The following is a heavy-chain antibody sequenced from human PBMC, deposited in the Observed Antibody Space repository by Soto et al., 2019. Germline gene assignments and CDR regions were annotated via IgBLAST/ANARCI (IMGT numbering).Heavy chain of an antibody. CDR3: ARVPGELHLLDAFDV. V-gene: IGHV1-18*01. Sequence: QIQLVQSGGEVKKPGASVNVSCKASGYTFTNYGIGWVRQAPGQGLEWMGWISTYNVNTIYAQNFQDRVTMTTDTSTSTAYMELKSLTSDDTAVYYCARVPGELHLLDAFDVWGQGTMLTLSS. J-gene: IGHJ3*01. D-gene: IGHD1-7*01. CDR2: ISTYNVNT. CDR1: GYTFTNYG.